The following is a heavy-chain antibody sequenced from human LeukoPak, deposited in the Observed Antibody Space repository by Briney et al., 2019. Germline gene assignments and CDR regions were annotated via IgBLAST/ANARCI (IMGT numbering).Heavy chain of an antibody. D-gene: IGHD3-16*01. CDR3: ARSISGLGD. V-gene: IGHV6-1*01. Sequence: TLSLTCAISGDSVSSNSAAWNWVRQSPSRGLEWLGRTYYRSKLYNDYAVSVKGLITISADTSKNQFSLQLNSVTPEDTAVYYCARSISGLGDWGQGTLVTVSS. CDR2: TYYRSKLYN. J-gene: IGHJ4*02. CDR1: GDSVSSNSAA.